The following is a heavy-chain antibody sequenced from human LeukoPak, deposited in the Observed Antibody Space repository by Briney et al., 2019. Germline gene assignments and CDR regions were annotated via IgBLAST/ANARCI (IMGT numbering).Heavy chain of an antibody. CDR1: GFIYNTYA. D-gene: IGHD6-13*01. V-gene: IGHV3-23*01. J-gene: IGHJ5*02. Sequence: PGGSLRLSCAVSGFIYNTYAMTWVRQAPGKGLEWVSSIDNSGDYTYYADSVKGRFTTSSDNSRNTLYLQMSSLRVEDTALYYCGKQFSSSWQFDPRGQGTLVTVSS. CDR3: GKQFSSSWQFDP. CDR2: IDNSGDYT.